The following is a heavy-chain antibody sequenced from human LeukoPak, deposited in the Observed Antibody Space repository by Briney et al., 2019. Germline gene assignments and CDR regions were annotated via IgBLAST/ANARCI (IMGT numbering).Heavy chain of an antibody. CDR2: MYYSGGT. D-gene: IGHD1-26*01. CDR1: GGSISGSTYY. Sequence: ASETLSLTCNISGGSISGSTYYWGWIRQPPEKGLEWIGSMYYSGGTYYNPSLKSRVTISVHTSKNQFSLSLTSVTAADTAVYYCVRRGRYRGSEYWGRGTLVTVSS. J-gene: IGHJ4*02. CDR3: VRRGRYRGSEY. V-gene: IGHV4-39*01.